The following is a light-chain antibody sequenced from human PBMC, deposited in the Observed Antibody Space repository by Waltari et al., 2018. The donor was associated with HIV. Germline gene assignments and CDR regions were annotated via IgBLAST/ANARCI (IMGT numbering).Light chain of an antibody. J-gene: IGLJ2*01. CDR1: PTDIDPLNY. Sequence: QSALTQPASVSGSPGPSITISCTGPPTDIDPLNYVSWYQQHAGDAPKLLFLEVHYRPAGGSDRCSASKSGNTASLTISDLQAEDEADYFCSSYTSKDFLTFGGGTKLTVL. CDR3: SSYTSKDFLT. V-gene: IGLV2-14*01. CDR2: EVH.